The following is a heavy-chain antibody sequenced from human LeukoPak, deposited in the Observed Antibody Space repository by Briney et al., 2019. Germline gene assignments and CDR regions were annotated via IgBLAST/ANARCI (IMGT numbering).Heavy chain of an antibody. CDR1: GFTFSSYG. D-gene: IGHD3-10*02. CDR3: AKGMFGEFSYGMDV. CDR2: ISYDGSNK. V-gene: IGHV3-30*18. Sequence: GGSLRLSCAASGFTFSSYGMHWVRQAPGKGLEWVAVISYDGSNKYYADSVKGRFTISRDNSKNTLYLQMNSLRAEDTAVYYCAKGMFGEFSYGMDVWGQGTTVTVSS. J-gene: IGHJ6*02.